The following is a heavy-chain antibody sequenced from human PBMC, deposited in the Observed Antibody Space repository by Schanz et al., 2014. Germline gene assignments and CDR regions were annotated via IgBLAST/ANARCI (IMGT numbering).Heavy chain of an antibody. CDR3: ARDRGHGDLPGDS. V-gene: IGHV4-31*03. Sequence: QVQLQESGPGLVKPSQTLSLTCTVSGVSVSSGGDYWSWIRQHPGKGLEWIGFISYSGSTYYNPSLKSRVTISVDTSKNQFSLNLSSATAADTAVYYCARDRGHGDLPGDSWGQGTMVTVSS. CDR1: GVSVSSGGDY. J-gene: IGHJ3*02. CDR2: ISYSGST. D-gene: IGHD4-17*01.